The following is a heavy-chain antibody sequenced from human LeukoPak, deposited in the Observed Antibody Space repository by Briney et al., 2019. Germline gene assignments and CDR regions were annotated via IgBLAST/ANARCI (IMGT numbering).Heavy chain of an antibody. CDR3: ARVSITMIVVALEGMDV. J-gene: IGHJ6*02. D-gene: IGHD3-22*01. Sequence: GGSLRLSCAASGFTFSSYAMHWVRQAPGKGLEWVAVISYEGSNKYYADSVKGRFTISRDNSKNTLHLRMNSLRAEDTAVYYCARVSITMIVVALEGMDVWGQGTTVTVSS. CDR1: GFTFSSYA. V-gene: IGHV3-30*04. CDR2: ISYEGSNK.